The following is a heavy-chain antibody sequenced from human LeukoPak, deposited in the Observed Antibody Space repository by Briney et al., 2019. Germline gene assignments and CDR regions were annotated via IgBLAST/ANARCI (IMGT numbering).Heavy chain of an antibody. CDR2: IIVSGTT. Sequence: PGGSLRLSCAASGFTFSSFSMTWVRQAPGKGLEWVSSIIVSGTTYYADSVKGRFTISRDSFRVTLFLQMDSLRVEDTAVYFCAKGSVGNADFASWGQGALVTVSS. J-gene: IGHJ4*02. V-gene: IGHV3-23*01. CDR1: GFTFSSFS. CDR3: AKGSVGNADFAS. D-gene: IGHD6-25*01.